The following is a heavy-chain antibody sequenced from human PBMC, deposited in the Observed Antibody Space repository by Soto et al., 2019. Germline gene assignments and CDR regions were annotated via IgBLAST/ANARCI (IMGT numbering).Heavy chain of an antibody. CDR3: ARVIAALRGMDV. Sequence: QVQLVQSGAEVKKPGSSVKVSCKASGGTFSSYAISWVRQAPGQGLEWMGGIIPIFGTANYAQKFQGRVTITADESTSTAYMELSSLRSEXXXXYYCARVIAALRGMDVWGQGTTVTVXS. V-gene: IGHV1-69*01. J-gene: IGHJ6*02. D-gene: IGHD6-13*01. CDR2: IIPIFGTA. CDR1: GGTFSSYA.